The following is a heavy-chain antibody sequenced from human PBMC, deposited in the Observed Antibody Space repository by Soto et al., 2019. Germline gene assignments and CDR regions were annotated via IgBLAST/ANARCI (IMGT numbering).Heavy chain of an antibody. Sequence: QVQLQESGPGLVKPSETLSLTCTVSGGSISSYYWSWIRQPPGKGLEWIGYIYYSGSTNYNPSLKSRAPISVHTSKNQFSLKLSSVTAADTAVYYCARGHYDFWSGNCYYCYGMDVWGQGTTVTVSS. D-gene: IGHD3-3*01. J-gene: IGHJ6*02. CDR3: ARGHYDFWSGNCYYCYGMDV. CDR2: IYYSGST. CDR1: GGSISSYY. V-gene: IGHV4-59*01.